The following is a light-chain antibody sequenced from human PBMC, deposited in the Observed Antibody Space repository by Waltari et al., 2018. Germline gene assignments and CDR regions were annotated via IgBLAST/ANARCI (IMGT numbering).Light chain of an antibody. CDR3: QNRRNWPLLT. CDR2: EAS. CDR1: QYIGDY. V-gene: IGKV3-11*01. J-gene: IGKJ4*01. Sequence: VLTQSPATLSLSPGDRATLSCRASQYIGDYLAWYQQKPGQAPRLLMSEASNRATGVPDRLSASGSGTDFTLTVSSLEPEDFAVYYCQNRRNWPLLTFGGGTKVEIK.